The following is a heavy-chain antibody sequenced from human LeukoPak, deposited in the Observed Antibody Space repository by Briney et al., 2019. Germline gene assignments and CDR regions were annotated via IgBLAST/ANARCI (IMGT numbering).Heavy chain of an antibody. CDR3: ARDGFTAMDNYFDY. CDR2: IIPIFGTA. J-gene: IGHJ4*02. CDR1: GGTFSSYA. D-gene: IGHD5-18*01. V-gene: IGHV1-69*06. Sequence: SVKVSCKASGGTFSSYAISWVRQAPGQGLEWMGGIIPIFGTANYAQKFQGRVTITADKSTSTAYMELSSLRSEDTAVYYCARDGFTAMDNYFDYWGQGTLVTVSS.